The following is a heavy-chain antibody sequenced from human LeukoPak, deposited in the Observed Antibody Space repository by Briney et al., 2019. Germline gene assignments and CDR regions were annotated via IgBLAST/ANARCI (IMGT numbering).Heavy chain of an antibody. V-gene: IGHV4-4*07. CDR3: ARVTGYVMEDYFDY. D-gene: IGHD6-13*01. J-gene: IGHJ4*02. CDR1: GGSISSYY. CDR2: IYTSGST. Sequence: SETLSLTCTVSGGSISSYYWSWIRQPAGKGLEWIGRIYTSGSTNYNPSLKSRVTISVDTSKNQFSLRLSSVTAADTAVYYCARVTGYVMEDYFDYWGQGTLVTVSS.